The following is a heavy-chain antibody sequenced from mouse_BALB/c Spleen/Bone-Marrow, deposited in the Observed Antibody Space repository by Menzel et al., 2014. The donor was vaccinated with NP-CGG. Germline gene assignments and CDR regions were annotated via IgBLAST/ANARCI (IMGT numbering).Heavy chain of an antibody. CDR3: ARPDYYGYLNY. D-gene: IGHD1-1*01. J-gene: IGHJ2*01. V-gene: IGHV4-1*02. Sequence: EVKLQESGGGLVQPGGPLKLSCAASGFDFSRYWMSRVRQAPGKGLEWIGEINPDSRTINYSPSLKDKFIISRDNAKNTLYLRLNKVRSEDTALYYCARPDYYGYLNYWGQGTTLTVSS. CDR1: GFDFSRYW. CDR2: INPDSRTI.